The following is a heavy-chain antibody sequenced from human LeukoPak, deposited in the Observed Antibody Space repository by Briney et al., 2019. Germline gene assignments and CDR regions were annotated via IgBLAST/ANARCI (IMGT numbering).Heavy chain of an antibody. D-gene: IGHD2-2*02. Sequence: ASVKVSCKVSGYTLTELSMHWVRQAPGKGLEWMGGFDPEDGETIYAQKFQGRVTMTEDTSTDTAYMELSSLRSEDTAVYYCARDRGYCSSTSCYNYYYYYMDVWGKGTTVTVSS. CDR3: ARDRGYCSSTSCYNYYYYYMDV. CDR2: FDPEDGET. V-gene: IGHV1-24*01. CDR1: GYTLTELS. J-gene: IGHJ6*03.